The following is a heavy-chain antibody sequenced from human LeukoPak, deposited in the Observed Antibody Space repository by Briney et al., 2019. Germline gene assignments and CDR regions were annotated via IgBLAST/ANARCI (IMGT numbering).Heavy chain of an antibody. CDR1: GGSISSYY. D-gene: IGHD3-22*01. Sequence: PSETLSLTCTVSGGSISSYYWSWIRQPAGKGLEWIGRIYTSGSTNYNPSLKSRVTTSVDTSKNQFSLKLSSVTAADTAVYYCAREAYYYDSSGYYYLDYWGQGTLVTVSS. V-gene: IGHV4-4*07. CDR2: IYTSGST. J-gene: IGHJ4*01. CDR3: AREAYYYDSSGYYYLDY.